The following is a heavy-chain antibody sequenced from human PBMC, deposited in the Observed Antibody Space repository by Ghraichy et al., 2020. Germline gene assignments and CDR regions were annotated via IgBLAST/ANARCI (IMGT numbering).Heavy chain of an antibody. CDR2: MRISGSSI. Sequence: GGSLRLSCAVSGFTFSNYEMNWVRQAPGKGLEWVSYMRISGSSIYYTDSVRGRFTISRDNAKNSLYLQMNSLRAEDTAVYYCARGGSSCCLFNAFDIWGQGTMVTVSS. CDR1: GFTFSNYE. J-gene: IGHJ3*02. V-gene: IGHV3-48*03. D-gene: IGHD6-19*01. CDR3: ARGGSSCCLFNAFDI.